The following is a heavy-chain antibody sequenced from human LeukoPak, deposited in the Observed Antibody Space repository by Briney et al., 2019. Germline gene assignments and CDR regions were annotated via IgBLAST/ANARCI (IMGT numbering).Heavy chain of an antibody. Sequence: PSQTLSLTCSVSGGSISSGDHYWTWIRQPPGGGLEWMGFITLYSDTTSSNPSLKSRLMISIDTSKNQFSLTLTSVTAADTAVYFCARGFGYDFADYWGQGILVTVSS. CDR3: ARGFGYDFADY. CDR2: ITLYSDTT. D-gene: IGHD2-2*01. J-gene: IGHJ4*02. CDR1: GGSISSGDHY. V-gene: IGHV4-30-4*01.